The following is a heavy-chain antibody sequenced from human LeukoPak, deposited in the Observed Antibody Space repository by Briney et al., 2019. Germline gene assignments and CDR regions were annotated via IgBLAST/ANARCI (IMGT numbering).Heavy chain of an antibody. CDR1: GFTFSSYW. CDR3: ARDITSSPYQLLFGAFDI. J-gene: IGHJ3*02. Sequence: GGSLRLSCAASGFTFSSYWMHWVRQAPGKGLVWVSRINTDGSSTSYADSVKGRFTISRDNAKNSLYLQMNSLRAEDTAVYYCARDITSSPYQLLFGAFDIWGQGTMVTVSS. V-gene: IGHV3-74*01. CDR2: INTDGSST. D-gene: IGHD2-2*01.